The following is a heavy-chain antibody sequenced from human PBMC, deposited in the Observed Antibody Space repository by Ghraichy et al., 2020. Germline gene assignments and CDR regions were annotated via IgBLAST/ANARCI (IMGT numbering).Heavy chain of an antibody. CDR3: AKDNYYDSSGYYQGDAFDI. D-gene: IGHD3-22*01. Sequence: GESLNISCAASGFTFSSYAMSWVRQAPGKGLEWVSAISGSGGSTYYADSVKGRFTISRDNSKNTLYLQMNSLRAEDTAVYYCAKDNYYDSSGYYQGDAFDIWGQGTMVTVSS. J-gene: IGHJ3*02. CDR1: GFTFSSYA. CDR2: ISGSGGST. V-gene: IGHV3-23*01.